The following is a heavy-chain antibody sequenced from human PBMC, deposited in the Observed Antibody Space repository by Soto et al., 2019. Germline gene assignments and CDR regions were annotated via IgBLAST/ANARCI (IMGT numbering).Heavy chain of an antibody. CDR3: ARDMPYGAGSLAGCDY. D-gene: IGHD1-26*01. J-gene: IGHJ4*02. Sequence: SETLSLTCSVSGVSITGSYWSWIRQPPGKTLEWIGYVYHSGTTTYNPSLKRRVSISVDTSKNQFSLRLTSVIAADTAVYYCARDMPYGAGSLAGCDYWGQGILVTVSS. CDR1: GVSITGSY. CDR2: VYHSGTT. V-gene: IGHV4-59*01.